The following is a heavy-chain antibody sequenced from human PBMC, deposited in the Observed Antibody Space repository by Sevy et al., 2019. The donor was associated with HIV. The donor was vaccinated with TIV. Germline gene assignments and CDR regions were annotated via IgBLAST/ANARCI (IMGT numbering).Heavy chain of an antibody. V-gene: IGHV4-59*01. CDR3: ARGKVLFDY. Sequence: SETLSLTCTVSGDSFSNYYWSWIRQSSGKGLEWIGYIYHNGSTNFNRSLKRRVTISVYTSKNQFSLKLNSVTAADTAVYYCARGKVLFDYWGQGTLVTVSS. D-gene: IGHD3-10*01. J-gene: IGHJ4*02. CDR1: GDSFSNYY. CDR2: IYHNGST.